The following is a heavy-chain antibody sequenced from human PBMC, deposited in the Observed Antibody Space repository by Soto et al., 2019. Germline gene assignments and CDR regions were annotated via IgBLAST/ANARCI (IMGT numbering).Heavy chain of an antibody. Sequence: QVQLVESGGGVVQPGRSLRLSCAASGFTFSSYAMHWVRQAPGKGLEWVAVISYDGSNKYYADSVKGRFTISRDNSKNTLYLQMNSLRAEDTAVYYCASVTYYYGSGIKAGMDAWGQGTTVTVSS. CDR3: ASVTYYYGSGIKAGMDA. CDR1: GFTFSSYA. CDR2: ISYDGSNK. V-gene: IGHV3-30-3*01. D-gene: IGHD3-10*01. J-gene: IGHJ6*02.